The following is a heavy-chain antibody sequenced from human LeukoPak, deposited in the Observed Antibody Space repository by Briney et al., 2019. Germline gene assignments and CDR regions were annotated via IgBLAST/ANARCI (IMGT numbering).Heavy chain of an antibody. CDR3: ARESPEGIAASWFDP. V-gene: IGHV1-69*05. CDR1: GGTFSSYA. D-gene: IGHD6-13*01. J-gene: IGHJ5*02. Sequence: SVKVSCKPSGGTFSSYAISWVRQAPGQGLEWMGGIIPIFGTANYAQKFQGRVTITTDESTSTAYMELSSLRSEDTAVYYCARESPEGIAASWFDPWGQGTLVTVSS. CDR2: IIPIFGTA.